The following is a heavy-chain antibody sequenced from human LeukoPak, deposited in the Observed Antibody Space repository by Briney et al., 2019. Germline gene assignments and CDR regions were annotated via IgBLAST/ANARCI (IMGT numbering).Heavy chain of an antibody. CDR2: ISSSGTPV. Sequence: GGSLRLSCAASGFTFSSYEMNWVRQAPGKGLEWVSYISSSGTPVHYADSVKGRFTISRDNAKNSLFLQMNSLRAEDTAVYYCAREKTACGGDCYDSWGQGTLVTVSS. J-gene: IGHJ4*02. V-gene: IGHV3-48*03. CDR3: AREKTACGGDCYDS. CDR1: GFTFSSYE. D-gene: IGHD2-21*01.